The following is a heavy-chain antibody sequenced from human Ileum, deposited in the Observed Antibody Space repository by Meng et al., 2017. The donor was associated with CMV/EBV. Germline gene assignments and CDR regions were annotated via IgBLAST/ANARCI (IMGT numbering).Heavy chain of an antibody. V-gene: IGHV3-74*01. CDR2: INSDGSST. D-gene: IGHD6-19*01. CDR3: VRGGSSSDWYSWFKP. J-gene: IGHJ5*01. CDR1: GFTFSSYR. Sequence: GGSLRLSCAASGFTFSSYRMHWVRQAPGKGLVWVSRINSDGSSTSDADSVKGRFTISRDNAKNTLYPQVNSLGAEDMAVYYCVRGGSSSDWYSWFKPWGQGTLVTGYS.